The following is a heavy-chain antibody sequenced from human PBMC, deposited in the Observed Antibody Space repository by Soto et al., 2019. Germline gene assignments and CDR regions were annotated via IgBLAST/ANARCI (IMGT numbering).Heavy chain of an antibody. J-gene: IGHJ6*02. Sequence: QVQLVQSGAEVKKPGASVKVSCKASGYTFTSYDINWVRQATGQGLECIGWMNPNSGNTGYAQKFQGRVTMTRNTSISTAYMELSSLRSEDTAVYYCARVYSSGWYHYYGMDVWGQGTTVTVSS. CDR2: MNPNSGNT. CDR3: ARVYSSGWYHYYGMDV. D-gene: IGHD6-19*01. CDR1: GYTFTSYD. V-gene: IGHV1-8*01.